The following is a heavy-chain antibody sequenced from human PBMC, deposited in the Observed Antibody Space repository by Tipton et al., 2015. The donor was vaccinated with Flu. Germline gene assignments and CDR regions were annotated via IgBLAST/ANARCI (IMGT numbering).Heavy chain of an antibody. J-gene: IGHJ3*02. CDR2: VYYSGST. Sequence: TLSLTCTVSGGSVSSGSYYWSWIRPPPGKGLEWIGYVYYSGSTNYNPSLKSRVTISVDTSKNQFSLELSSVTAADTAVYYCARARPARVSSGWYRAFDIWGLGTMVTVS. CDR1: GGSVSSGSYY. V-gene: IGHV4-61*01. CDR3: ARARPARVSSGWYRAFDI. D-gene: IGHD6-19*01.